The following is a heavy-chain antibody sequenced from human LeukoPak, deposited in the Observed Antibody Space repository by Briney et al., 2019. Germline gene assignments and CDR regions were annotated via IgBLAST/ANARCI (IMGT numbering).Heavy chain of an antibody. V-gene: IGHV1-2*02. CDR1: GYTFTGYY. D-gene: IGHD6-19*01. Sequence: ASVKVSCKASGYTFTGYYMHWVRQAPGQGLEWMGWINPNSGGTNYAQKFQGRVTMTRDTSISTAYMELSRLRSDDTAVYYCARDETYSSDWQPNHHYYYMDVWGKGTTVTVSS. CDR2: INPNSGGT. CDR3: ARDETYSSDWQPNHHYYYMDV. J-gene: IGHJ6*03.